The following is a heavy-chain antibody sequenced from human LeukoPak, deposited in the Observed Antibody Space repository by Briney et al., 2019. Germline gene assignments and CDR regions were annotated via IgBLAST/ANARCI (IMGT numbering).Heavy chain of an antibody. D-gene: IGHD4-11*01. J-gene: IGHJ4*02. CDR3: ARDDTVTSHFDY. Sequence: HTGGSLRLSCAASGFTFSTYSMNWVRQAPGKGLEWVSYISSSSSNIFYADSVRGRFTISRDNAKNSLYLQMNSLRAEDTAVYYCARDDTVTSHFDYWGQGTLVTVSS. CDR2: ISSSSSNI. CDR1: GFTFSTYS. V-gene: IGHV3-48*01.